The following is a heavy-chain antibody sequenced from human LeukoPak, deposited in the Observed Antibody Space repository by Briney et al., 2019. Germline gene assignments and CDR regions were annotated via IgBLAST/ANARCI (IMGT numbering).Heavy chain of an antibody. CDR3: AATLLAGYYYGSGTYYGMDV. V-gene: IGHV1-58*02. D-gene: IGHD3-10*01. Sequence: SVKVSCKASGFTFTTSAIQWVRQARGQRLEWIGWIVVGSGSTNYAQKFHERVTITRDMSTSTAYMELSSLRSEDTAVYYCAATLLAGYYYGSGTYYGMDVWDQGTTVTVSS. J-gene: IGHJ6*02. CDR1: GFTFTTSA. CDR2: IVVGSGST.